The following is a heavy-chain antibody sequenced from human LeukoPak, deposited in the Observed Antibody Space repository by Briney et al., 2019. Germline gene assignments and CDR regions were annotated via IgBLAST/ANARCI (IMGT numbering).Heavy chain of an antibody. V-gene: IGHV1-2*02. CDR2: INPNSGGT. CDR1: GYTFTGYY. CDR3: ASYCSGGSCYPFRYDYYYMDV. J-gene: IGHJ6*03. Sequence: ASVKVSCKASGYTFTGYYMHWVRQAPGQGLEWMGWINPNSGGTNYAQKFQGRVTMTRDTSISTAYMELSRLRSDDTAVYYCASYCSGGSCYPFRYDYYYMDVWGKGTTATVSS. D-gene: IGHD2-15*01.